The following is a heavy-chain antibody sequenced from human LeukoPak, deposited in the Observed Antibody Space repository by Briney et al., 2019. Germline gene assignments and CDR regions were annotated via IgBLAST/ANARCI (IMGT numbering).Heavy chain of an antibody. V-gene: IGHV4-39*07. Sequence: SSETLSLTCTVSGGSISSSSYYWGWIRQPPGKGLEWIGSIYYSGSTYYNPSLKSRVTISVDTSKNQFSLKLSSVTAADTAVYYCARVGAAAGTYYFDYWGQGTLVTVSS. J-gene: IGHJ4*02. D-gene: IGHD6-13*01. CDR2: IYYSGST. CDR3: ARVGAAAGTYYFDY. CDR1: GGSISSSSYY.